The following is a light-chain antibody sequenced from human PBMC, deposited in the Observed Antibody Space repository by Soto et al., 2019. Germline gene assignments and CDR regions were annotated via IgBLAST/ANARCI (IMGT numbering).Light chain of an antibody. CDR1: QRVLYSSNNKNY. Sequence: DIVMTQSPDSLAVSLGERATINCKSSQRVLYSSNNKNYLAWYQQKPGQPPKLLIYWASTRESGVPDRFSGSGSGTDFTLTISSLQAEDVAVYYCQQYYSTPPFTFGGGTKVDIK. J-gene: IGKJ4*01. CDR2: WAS. V-gene: IGKV4-1*01. CDR3: QQYYSTPPFT.